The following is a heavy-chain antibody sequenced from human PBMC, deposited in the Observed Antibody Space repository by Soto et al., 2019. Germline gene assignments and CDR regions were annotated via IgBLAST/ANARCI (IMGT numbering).Heavy chain of an antibody. V-gene: IGHV1-69*06. CDR1: GGTFSSYA. CDR2: IIPLFGTS. J-gene: IGHJ2*01. CDR3: ARLYSGSPYWYFDL. Sequence: QVQLVQSGAEVKKPGSSVKVSCKVSGGTFSSYAISWVRQAPGQGLEWMGQIIPLFGTSKYAQKFQGRVTITADKSTNTAYMELSSLKSEDTAFYYCARLYSGSPYWYFDLWGRGTLVTVSS. D-gene: IGHD1-26*01.